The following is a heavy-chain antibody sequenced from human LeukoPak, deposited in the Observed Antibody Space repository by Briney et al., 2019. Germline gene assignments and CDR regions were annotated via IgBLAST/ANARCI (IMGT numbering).Heavy chain of an antibody. J-gene: IGHJ4*02. V-gene: IGHV1-18*01. D-gene: IGHD3-3*01. CDR3: ARDYDFWSGYHEIGY. CDR1: GYTFTSYG. CDR2: ISAYNGNT. Sequence: ASVKVSCKASGYTFTSYGISWVRQAPGQGLEWMGWISAYNGNTNYAQKLQGRVTMTTDTSTSTAYMELRSLRSDDTAVYYCARDYDFWSGYHEIGYWGQGTLVTVSS.